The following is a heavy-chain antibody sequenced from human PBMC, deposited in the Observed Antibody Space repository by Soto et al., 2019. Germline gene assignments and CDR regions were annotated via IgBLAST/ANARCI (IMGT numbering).Heavy chain of an antibody. CDR3: ARLGDHYASGSTPCDY. V-gene: IGHV1-2*02. CDR2: INPNSGGT. J-gene: IGHJ4*02. CDR1: GYTFTGYY. D-gene: IGHD3-10*01. Sequence: ASVKVSCKASGYTFTGYYMHWVRQAPGQGLEWMGWINPNSGGTNYAQKFQGRVTMTRDTSISTADMGLSRLRSDDTAVYYCARLGDHYASGSTPCDYWGQGTLVTVSS.